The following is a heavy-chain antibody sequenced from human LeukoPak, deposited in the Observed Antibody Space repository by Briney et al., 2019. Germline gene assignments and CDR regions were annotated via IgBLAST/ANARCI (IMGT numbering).Heavy chain of an antibody. Sequence: PSETLSLTCAVYGGSFSGYYWSWIRQPPGKGLEWIGEINHSGSTNYNPSLKSRVTISVDTSKNQFSLKLSSVTAADTAVYYCARVRVAGRYCSSTSCYSSAFDIWGQGTMVTVSS. V-gene: IGHV4-34*01. J-gene: IGHJ3*02. CDR1: GGSFSGYY. D-gene: IGHD2-2*01. CDR2: INHSGST. CDR3: ARVRVAGRYCSSTSCYSSAFDI.